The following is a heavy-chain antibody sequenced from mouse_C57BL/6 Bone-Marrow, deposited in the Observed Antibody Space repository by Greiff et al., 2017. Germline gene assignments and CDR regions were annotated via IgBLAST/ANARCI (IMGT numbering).Heavy chain of an antibody. V-gene: IGHV1-82*01. CDR2: IYPGDGDT. Sequence: QVQLQQSGPELVKPGASVKISCKASGYAFSSSWMNWVKQRPGKGLEWIGRIYPGDGDTNYNGKFKGKATLTADKSSSTAYMQLSSLTSEYSAVYFCARCSFAYWGQGTLVTVSA. J-gene: IGHJ3*01. CDR3: ARCSFAY. CDR1: GYAFSSSW.